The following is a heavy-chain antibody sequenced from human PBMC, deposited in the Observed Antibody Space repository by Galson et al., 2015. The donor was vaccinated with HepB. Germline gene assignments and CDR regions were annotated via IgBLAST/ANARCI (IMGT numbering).Heavy chain of an antibody. Sequence: LVKPTQTLTLTCTFSGFSLSTSGVGVGWIRQPPGKALEWLALIYWDDDKRYSPSLKSRLTITKDTSKNQVVLTMTNMDPVDTATYYCAHTGYYYDSSGYYLIFDYWGQGTLVTVSS. CDR3: AHTGYYYDSSGYYLIFDY. CDR2: IYWDDDK. D-gene: IGHD3-22*01. J-gene: IGHJ4*02. V-gene: IGHV2-5*02. CDR1: GFSLSTSGVG.